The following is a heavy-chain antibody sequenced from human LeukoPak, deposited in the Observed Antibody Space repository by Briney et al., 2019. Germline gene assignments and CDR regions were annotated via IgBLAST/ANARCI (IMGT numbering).Heavy chain of an antibody. CDR1: GFTFSSYA. D-gene: IGHD3-9*01. J-gene: IGHJ1*01. CDR3: ARSSDAIIYFQH. V-gene: IGHV3-53*01. CDR2: FYSGGNT. Sequence: GGSLRLSCAASGFTFSSYAMSWVRQAPGKGLEWVSVFYSGGNTYYADSVKGRFTISRDNSKNTLYLQMNSLRAEDTAVYYCARSSDAIIYFQHWGQGTLVTVSS.